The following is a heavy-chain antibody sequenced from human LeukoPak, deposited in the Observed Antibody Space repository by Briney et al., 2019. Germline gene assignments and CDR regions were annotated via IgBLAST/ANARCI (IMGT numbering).Heavy chain of an antibody. J-gene: IGHJ5*02. D-gene: IGHD5-24*01. CDR3: ARDRHRDGYNYWFDP. CDR2: INPNSGGT. CDR1: GYTFTGYY. V-gene: IGHV1-2*02. Sequence: GASVKVSCKTSGYTFTGYYMHWVRQAPGQGLEWMGWINPNSGGTNYAQKFQGRVTMTRDTSISTAYMELSRLRSDDTAVYYCARDRHRDGYNYWFDPWGQGTLVTVSS.